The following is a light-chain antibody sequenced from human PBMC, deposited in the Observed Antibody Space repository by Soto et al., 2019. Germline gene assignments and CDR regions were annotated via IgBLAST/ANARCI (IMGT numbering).Light chain of an antibody. CDR2: DVS. V-gene: IGLV2-14*01. Sequence: QSVLTQPASVSGSPGQSITISCTGTSSDVCGYNYVSWYQQHPGKAPKLMIYDVSNRPSWVSNRFSGSKSGNTASLTISGLQAEDEADYYCSSYTSSSTPWVFGTGTKVTVL. CDR3: SSYTSSSTPWV. J-gene: IGLJ1*01. CDR1: SSDVCGYNY.